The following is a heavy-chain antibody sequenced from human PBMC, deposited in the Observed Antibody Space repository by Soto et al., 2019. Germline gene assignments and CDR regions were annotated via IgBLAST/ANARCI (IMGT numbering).Heavy chain of an antibody. Sequence: GGSLRLSCAASGFTFSSYGMNWVRQAPGKGLEWVSYISSSSTIFYADSVKGRFTISRDKSKSTLYLQMNSLRAEDTAVYYCAKDLQFSGWLSAQTFDYWGQGTQVTGSS. CDR1: GFTFSSYG. V-gene: IGHV3-48*01. CDR2: ISSSSTI. CDR3: AKDLQFSGWLSAQTFDY. J-gene: IGHJ4*02. D-gene: IGHD6-19*01.